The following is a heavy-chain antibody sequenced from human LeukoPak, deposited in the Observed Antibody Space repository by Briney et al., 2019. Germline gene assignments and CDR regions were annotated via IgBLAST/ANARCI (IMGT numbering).Heavy chain of an antibody. CDR2: IYSGGST. J-gene: IGHJ5*02. V-gene: IGHV3-53*01. CDR1: GFTVSSNY. CDR3: ARLGSGWYNWFDP. Sequence: GGSLRLSCAASGFTVSSNYMSWVRQAPGKGLEWVSVIYSGGSTYYADSVKGRFTIPRDNSKNTLYLQMNSLRAEDTAVYYCARLGSGWYNWFDPWGQGTLVTVSS. D-gene: IGHD6-19*01.